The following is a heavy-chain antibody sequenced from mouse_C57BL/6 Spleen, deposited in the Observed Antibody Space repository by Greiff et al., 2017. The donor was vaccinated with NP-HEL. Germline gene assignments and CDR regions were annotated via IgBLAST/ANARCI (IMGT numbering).Heavy chain of an antibody. Sequence: EVKVVESGGGLVKPGGSLKLSCAASGFTFSDYGMHWVRQAPEKGLEWVAYISSGSSTIYYADTVKGRFTISRDNAKNTLFLQMTSLRSEDTAMYYCAITGPYWYFDVWGTGTTVTVSS. CDR3: AITGPYWYFDV. V-gene: IGHV5-17*01. CDR2: ISSGSSTI. D-gene: IGHD4-1*01. CDR1: GFTFSDYG. J-gene: IGHJ1*03.